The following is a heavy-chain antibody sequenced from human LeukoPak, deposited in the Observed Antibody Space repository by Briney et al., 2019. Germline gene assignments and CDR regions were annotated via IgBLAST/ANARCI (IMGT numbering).Heavy chain of an antibody. Sequence: GGSLRLSCAASGFTFSSYAMHWVRQAPGKGLEWMAVISYDGSNKYYADSVKGRFTISRDNSKNTLYLQMNSLRAEDTAVYYCASRDPTTVTTNYWGQGTLVTVSS. D-gene: IGHD4-17*01. CDR3: ASRDPTTVTTNY. V-gene: IGHV3-30-3*01. J-gene: IGHJ4*02. CDR2: ISYDGSNK. CDR1: GFTFSSYA.